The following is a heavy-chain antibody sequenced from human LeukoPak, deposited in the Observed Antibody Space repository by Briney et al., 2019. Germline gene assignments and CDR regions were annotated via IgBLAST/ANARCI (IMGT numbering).Heavy chain of an antibody. CDR1: GFTFSSCG. CDR3: AKDGVGSRASFDY. V-gene: IGHV3-30*18. J-gene: IGHJ4*02. D-gene: IGHD1-26*01. Sequence: PGGSLRLSCAASGFTFSSCGMHWVRQAPGKGLEWVAVISYDGSNKYYADSVKGRFTISRDNSKNTLYLQMNSLRAEDTAVYYCAKDGVGSRASFDYWGQGTLVTVSS. CDR2: ISYDGSNK.